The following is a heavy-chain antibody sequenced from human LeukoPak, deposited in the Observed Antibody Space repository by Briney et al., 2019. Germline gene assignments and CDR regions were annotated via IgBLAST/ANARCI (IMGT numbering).Heavy chain of an antibody. D-gene: IGHD2-2*01. Sequence: SGPTLVNPTQTLTLTCTFSGFSLSSAGAGVGWVRQPPGKALEWLALIYWNDDKRYSPSLKTRFTITKDTSKNEVVLTMTNMGPVDTGTYFCAHALSRTSWRYYFDYWGQGTLVTVSS. CDR1: GFSLSSAGAG. CDR2: IYWNDDK. V-gene: IGHV2-5*01. J-gene: IGHJ4*02. CDR3: AHALSRTSWRYYFDY.